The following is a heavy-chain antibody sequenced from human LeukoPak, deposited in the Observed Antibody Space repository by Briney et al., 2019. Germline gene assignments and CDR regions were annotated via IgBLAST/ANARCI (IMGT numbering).Heavy chain of an antibody. CDR1: GYTFTSYD. CDR3: ARARSTGYPYYFEY. CDR2: MNPNSGST. Sequence: ASVKVSCKASGYTFTSYDINWVRQATGQGLEWMGWMNPNSGSTGYAQKFQGRVTITRNTSISTAYMELSGLRSEDTAVYYCARARSTGYPYYFEYWGQGTLVTVSS. D-gene: IGHD5-12*01. V-gene: IGHV1-8*03. J-gene: IGHJ4*02.